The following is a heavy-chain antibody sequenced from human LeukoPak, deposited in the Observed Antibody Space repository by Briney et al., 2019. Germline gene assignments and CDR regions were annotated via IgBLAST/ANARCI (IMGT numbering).Heavy chain of an antibody. CDR1: GLTFSGSA. CDR2: IRSKANSYAT. J-gene: IGHJ4*02. V-gene: IGHV3-73*01. Sequence: PGGSLRLSCAASGLTFSGSAMHWVRQASRKGQEWVGRIRSKANSYATAYAASVKGRFTISRDDSKYTAYLQMNSLKTEDTAVYYCTRPPDYWGQGTLVTVSA. CDR3: TRPPDY.